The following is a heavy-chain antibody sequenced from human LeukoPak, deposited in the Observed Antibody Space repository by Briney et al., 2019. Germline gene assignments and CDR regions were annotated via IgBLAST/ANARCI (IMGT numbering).Heavy chain of an antibody. D-gene: IGHD6-13*01. J-gene: IGHJ4*02. V-gene: IGHV3-23*01. CDR1: GFTFSSYA. CDR3: AKRRGSSSWYNYFDY. CDR2: ISYSAGST. Sequence: GGSLRLSCAASGFTFSSYAMSWVRQAPGQGLEWVSVISYSAGSTYYADSVKGRFTISRDNSKNTLYLQMNSLRAEDTAVYYCAKRRGSSSWYNYFDYWGQGTLVTVSS.